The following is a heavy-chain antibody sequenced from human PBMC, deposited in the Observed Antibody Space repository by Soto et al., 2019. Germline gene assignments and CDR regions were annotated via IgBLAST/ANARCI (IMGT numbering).Heavy chain of an antibody. CDR1: GFTFDDYA. CDR3: AKDLELLGYYYGMDV. CDR2: ISWNSGSI. Sequence: QPGGSLRLSCAASGFTFDDYAMHWVRQAPGKGLEWVSGISWNSGSIGYADSVKGRFTISRDNAKNSLYLQMNSLRAEDTALYYCAKDLELLGYYYGMDVWGQGTTVTVSS. D-gene: IGHD1-7*01. V-gene: IGHV3-9*01. J-gene: IGHJ6*02.